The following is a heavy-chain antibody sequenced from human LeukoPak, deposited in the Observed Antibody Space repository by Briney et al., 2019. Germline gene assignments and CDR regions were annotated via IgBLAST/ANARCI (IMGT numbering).Heavy chain of an antibody. CDR1: GFTFSSYG. Sequence: PGGSLRLSYAASGFTFSSYGMHWVRQAPGKGLEWVAVIWYDGSNKYYADSVRGRFTISRDNSKNTLYLQMNSLRAEDTAVYYCAKDASTVTLHADYWGQGTLVTVSS. J-gene: IGHJ4*02. CDR2: IWYDGSNK. CDR3: AKDASTVTLHADY. D-gene: IGHD4-17*01. V-gene: IGHV3-30*02.